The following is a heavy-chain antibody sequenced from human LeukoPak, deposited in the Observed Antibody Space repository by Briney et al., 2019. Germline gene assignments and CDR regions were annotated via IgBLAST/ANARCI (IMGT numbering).Heavy chain of an antibody. CDR2: IKQDGSEK. J-gene: IGHJ3*02. CDR3: ARDWTAHTNNKYWYDALDI. D-gene: IGHD2-8*01. V-gene: IGHV3-7*01. CDR1: GFSFGDYW. Sequence: GGSLRLSCAASGFSFGDYWMTWVRQAPGKGLEWVANIKQDGSEKYYVDSVKGRFTISRDNAKGSLFLQMNSLRVEDTAMYYCARDWTAHTNNKYWYDALDIWGQGTMVTVSS.